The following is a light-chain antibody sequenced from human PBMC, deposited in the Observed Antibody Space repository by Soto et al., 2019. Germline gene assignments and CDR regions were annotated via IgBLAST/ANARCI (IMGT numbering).Light chain of an antibody. CDR2: DVT. Sequence: SVLAPTASFSGSPGQSISILCAGTNNDSGHENFVSWYQQHPDKVPKLIIYDVTRRASGISSRFSASKSGNTAYLAISGLQADDEADYYCCSYSSDNPRFYVFGTGTKVTVL. CDR3: CSYSSDNPRFYV. J-gene: IGLJ1*01. V-gene: IGLV2-14*03. CDR1: NNDSGHENF.